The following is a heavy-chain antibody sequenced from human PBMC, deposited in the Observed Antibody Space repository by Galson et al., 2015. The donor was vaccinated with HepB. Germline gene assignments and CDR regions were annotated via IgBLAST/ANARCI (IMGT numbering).Heavy chain of an antibody. Sequence: SLRLSCAASGFTFSSYSMNWVRQAPGKGLEWVSSISSSSSYIYYADSVKGRFTISRDNAKNSLYLQMNSLRAEDTAVYYCARDLGEAGTVTTALQAYYYYGMDVWGQGTTVTVSS. D-gene: IGHD4-11*01. CDR1: GFTFSSYS. CDR2: ISSSSSYI. V-gene: IGHV3-21*01. J-gene: IGHJ6*02. CDR3: ARDLGEAGTVTTALQAYYYYGMDV.